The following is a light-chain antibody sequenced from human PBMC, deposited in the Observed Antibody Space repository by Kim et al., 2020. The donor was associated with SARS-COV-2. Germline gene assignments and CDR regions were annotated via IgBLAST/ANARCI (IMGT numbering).Light chain of an antibody. CDR3: QSADSSDTFWV. J-gene: IGLJ3*02. Sequence: SYELTQSPSVSLSPGQTARITCSGDALPKQYAYWFQQKPGQAPVLVIYKDTERPSGIPERFSGSTSGTTVTLTISGVQAEDEADYYCQSADSSDTFWVFGGGTQLTVL. CDR2: KDT. V-gene: IGLV3-25*03. CDR1: ALPKQY.